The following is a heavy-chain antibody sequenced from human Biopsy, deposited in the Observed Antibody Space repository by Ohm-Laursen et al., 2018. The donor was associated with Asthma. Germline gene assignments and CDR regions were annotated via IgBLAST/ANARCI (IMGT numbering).Heavy chain of an antibody. CDR2: VKIKRHGGTT. V-gene: IGHV3-15*01. CDR1: GFTFSESC. D-gene: IGHD5-12*01. CDR3: QRGFNGDDCGY. Sequence: GSLRLSCAASGFTFSESCMTWVRQAPGKGLEWVGHVKIKRHGGTTDLAEPVKGRFTISRDDSKNTLYLQMNSLKTEDTAVYYCQRGFNGDDCGYWGQGTLVTVSS. J-gene: IGHJ4*02.